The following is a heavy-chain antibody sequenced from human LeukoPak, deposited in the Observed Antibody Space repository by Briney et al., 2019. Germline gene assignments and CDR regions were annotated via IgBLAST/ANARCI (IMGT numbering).Heavy chain of an antibody. CDR3: ATARNFRFEY. J-gene: IGHJ4*02. CDR2: TNGEGTTI. Sequence: GGSLRLSCATSGLTFRTTWMHWVRQAPGKGLMWVSRTNGEGTTIDYADSVKGRFTVSRDYAKNTLFLQMNNLRTEDTALYFCATARNFRFEYWGQGSLVIVSA. CDR1: GLTFRTTW. V-gene: IGHV3-74*01. D-gene: IGHD1-7*01.